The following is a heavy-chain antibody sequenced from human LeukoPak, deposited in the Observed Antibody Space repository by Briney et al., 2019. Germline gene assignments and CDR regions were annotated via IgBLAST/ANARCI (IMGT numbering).Heavy chain of an antibody. D-gene: IGHD2-2*02. V-gene: IGHV4-59*05. Sequence: SETLSLTCTVSGGSISSYYWSWIRQPPGKGLEWIGSIYYSGSTYYNPSLKSRVTISVDTSKKQFSLKLRSVTAADTAVYYCARYCSSTSGYRGSYYFDYWGQGTLVPVSS. CDR2: IYYSGST. J-gene: IGHJ4*02. CDR3: ARYCSSTSGYRGSYYFDY. CDR1: GGSISSYY.